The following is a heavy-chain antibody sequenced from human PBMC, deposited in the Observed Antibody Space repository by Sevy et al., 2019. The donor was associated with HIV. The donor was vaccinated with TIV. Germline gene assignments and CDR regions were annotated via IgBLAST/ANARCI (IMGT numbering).Heavy chain of an antibody. Sequence: GGSLRISCAASGFTFSSYAMSWVRQAPGKGLEWVSGISGSGGSTVHADSVKGRFTISRDNSKNTLYLQVNSLRAEDTAVYYCAKDRSPYYYYGIDVRGQGTTVTVSS. CDR1: GFTFSSYA. CDR3: AKDRSPYYYYGIDV. CDR2: ISGSGGST. V-gene: IGHV3-23*01. J-gene: IGHJ6*02. D-gene: IGHD3-10*01.